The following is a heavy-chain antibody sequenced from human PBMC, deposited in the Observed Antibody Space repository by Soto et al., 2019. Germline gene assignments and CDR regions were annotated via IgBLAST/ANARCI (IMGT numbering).Heavy chain of an antibody. J-gene: IGHJ4*02. CDR1: GYSFTNYW. CDR2: IYPGDSNT. CDR3: ARQGYCSSTACYTVDY. Sequence: GESLKISCKCSGYSFTNYWIGWVRQMPGKGLEWMGIIYPGDSNTRYSPSFQGQVTISADKSISTAYLQWSSLKASDTAMYYCARQGYCSSTACYTVDYWGQGTLVTVSS. V-gene: IGHV5-51*01. D-gene: IGHD2-2*02.